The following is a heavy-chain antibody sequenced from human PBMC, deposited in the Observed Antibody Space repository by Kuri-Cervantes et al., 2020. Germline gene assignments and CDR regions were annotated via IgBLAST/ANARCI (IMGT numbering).Heavy chain of an antibody. Sequence: GGSLRLSCAASGFTFSSYGMHWVRQAPGKGLEWVAVIYSGGSTYYADSVKGRFTISRDNSKNTLYLQMNSLRAEDTAVYYCARQRYRGPFDYWGQGTLVTVSS. CDR1: GFTFSSYG. CDR2: IYSGGST. V-gene: IGHV3-NL1*01. D-gene: IGHD3-9*01. CDR3: ARQRYRGPFDY. J-gene: IGHJ4*02.